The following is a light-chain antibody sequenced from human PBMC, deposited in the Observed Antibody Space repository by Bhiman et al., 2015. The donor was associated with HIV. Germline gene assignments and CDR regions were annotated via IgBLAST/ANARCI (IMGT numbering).Light chain of an antibody. J-gene: IGLJ2*01. CDR3: NSRDSSSNHLI. Sequence: SYELTQDPAVSVALGQTVRITCQGDSLRSYYASWYQQKPGQAPVLVIYGKNKRPSGIPDRFSGSSSGNTASLTITGAQAEDEADYYCNSRDSSSNHLIFGGGTKLTVL. V-gene: IGLV3-19*01. CDR2: GKN. CDR1: SLRSYY.